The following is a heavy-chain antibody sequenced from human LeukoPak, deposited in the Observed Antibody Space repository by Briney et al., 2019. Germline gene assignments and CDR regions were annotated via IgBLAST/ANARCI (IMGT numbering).Heavy chain of an antibody. CDR1: GFSLGTGGGG. J-gene: IGHJ5*02. D-gene: IGHD5-12*01. CDR2: IYWDDDK. CDR3: AHTPPPTVSGYYNWFDP. Sequence: SGPTLVKPTQTLTLTCTFSGFSLGTGGGGVGWIRQPPGKALEWLSLIYWDDDKRYSPSLKSRLTITKDTSKNQVVLTMTNMGPVDTATYYCAHTPPPTVSGYYNWFDPWGQGTLVTVSS. V-gene: IGHV2-5*02.